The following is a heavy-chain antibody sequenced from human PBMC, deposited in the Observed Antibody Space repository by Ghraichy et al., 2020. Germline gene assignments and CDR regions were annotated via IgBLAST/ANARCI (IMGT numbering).Heavy chain of an antibody. J-gene: IGHJ6*02. CDR2: IYSGGST. D-gene: IGHD3-22*01. V-gene: IGHV3-53*01. CDR3: ARDRDDSRTLSYYGMDV. CDR1: GFTVSSNY. Sequence: GGSLRLSCAASGFTVSSNYMSWVRQAPGKGLEWVSVIYSGGSTYYADSVQGRFTISRDNSKNTLYLQMNSLRAEDTAVYYCARDRDDSRTLSYYGMDVWGQGTTVTVSS.